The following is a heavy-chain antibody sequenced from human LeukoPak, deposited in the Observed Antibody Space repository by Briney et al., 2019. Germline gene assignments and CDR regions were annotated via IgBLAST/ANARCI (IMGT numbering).Heavy chain of an antibody. V-gene: IGHV4-39*01. CDR3: ARHKGLNHLVPMDY. CDR2: IYYSGST. D-gene: IGHD6-13*01. Sequence: SETLSLTCTVSGGSISSSSYYWGWLRQPPGKGLEWIGSIYYSGSTYYTPSLKSRVTISVDTSKNQFSLKLTSVTAADTAVYYCARHKGLNHLVPMDYWGQGTLVTVSS. J-gene: IGHJ4*02. CDR1: GGSISSSSYY.